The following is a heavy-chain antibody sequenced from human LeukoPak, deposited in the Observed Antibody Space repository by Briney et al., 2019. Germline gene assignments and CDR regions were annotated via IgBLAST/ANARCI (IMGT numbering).Heavy chain of an antibody. Sequence: PWETLSLTCTVSGGSISRYYWSWIRQPPGKGLKWIGYIYYSGSTNYNPSLKSRVTISVDTSKNQFSLKLSSVTAADTAVYYCARVNAYYDILPCNYYYYGMDAWGQGTTVTVSS. CDR1: GGSISRYY. CDR3: ARVNAYYDILPCNYYYYGMDA. D-gene: IGHD3-9*01. V-gene: IGHV4-59*01. J-gene: IGHJ6*02. CDR2: IYYSGST.